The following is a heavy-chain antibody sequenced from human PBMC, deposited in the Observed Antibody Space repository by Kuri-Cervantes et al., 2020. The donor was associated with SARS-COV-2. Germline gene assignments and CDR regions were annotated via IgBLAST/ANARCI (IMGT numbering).Heavy chain of an antibody. D-gene: IGHD6-19*01. CDR1: GYSISSSYY. CDR2: IYYSGST. J-gene: IGHJ3*02. V-gene: IGHV4-61*01. Sequence: ESLKISCTVSGYSISSSYYWSWIRQPPGKGLEWIGYIYYSGSTNYNPSLKSRVTISVDTSKNQFSLKLSSVTAADTAVYYCARYPTGSSGWYSSDAFDIWGQGTMVTVSS. CDR3: ARYPTGSSGWYSSDAFDI.